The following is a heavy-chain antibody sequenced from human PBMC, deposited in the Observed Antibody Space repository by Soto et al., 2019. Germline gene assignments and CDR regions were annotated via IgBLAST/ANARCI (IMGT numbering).Heavy chain of an antibody. CDR1: GGSISSGGYY. J-gene: IGHJ6*02. Sequence: QVQLQESGPGLVKPSQTLSLTCTVSGGSISSGGYYWSWIRQHPGKGLEWIGYIYYSRSTYYNPSLQSGGTRPVDTSKNQFSLKLSSVTAADTAVYYCARGGEDWGNLYYYYYGMDVWGQGTTVTVSS. D-gene: IGHD3-16*01. CDR2: IYYSRST. CDR3: ARGGEDWGNLYYYYYGMDV. V-gene: IGHV4-31*03.